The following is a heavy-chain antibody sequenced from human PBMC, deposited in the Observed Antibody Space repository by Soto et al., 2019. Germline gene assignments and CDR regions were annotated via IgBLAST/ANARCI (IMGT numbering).Heavy chain of an antibody. CDR1: GYTFTSYG. V-gene: IGHV1-18*04. CDR2: ISAYNGNT. Sequence: ASVKVSCKASGYTFTSYGISWVRQAPGQGLEWMGWISAYNGNTNYAQKLQGRVTMTTDTSTSTAYMELRSLRSDDTAVYYCARDAHHDFWSGYYSGLSALNLDYWSQGTWVTVSS. J-gene: IGHJ4*02. D-gene: IGHD3-3*01. CDR3: ARDAHHDFWSGYYSGLSALNLDY.